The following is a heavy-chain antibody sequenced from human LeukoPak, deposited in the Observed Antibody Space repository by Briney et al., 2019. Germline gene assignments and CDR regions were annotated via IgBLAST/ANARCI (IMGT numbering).Heavy chain of an antibody. D-gene: IGHD2-21*01. Sequence: GGSLRLSCAASGFTFSSYSMNWVRQAPGKGLEWVSSVSSSSSYIYYADSVKGRFTISRDNAKNSLYLQMNSLRVDDAAVYYCARAPVTSCRGAYCYPFDYWGQGTLVTVSS. J-gene: IGHJ4*02. CDR2: VSSSSSYI. CDR3: ARAPVTSCRGAYCYPFDY. CDR1: GFTFSSYS. V-gene: IGHV3-21*04.